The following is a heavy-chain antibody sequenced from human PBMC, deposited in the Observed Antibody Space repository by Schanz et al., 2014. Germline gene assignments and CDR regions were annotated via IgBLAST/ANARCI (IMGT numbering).Heavy chain of an antibody. Sequence: QVQLVQSGAEVKKPGASVKVSCKASGYTFTSYGISWVRQAPGQGLEWMGMINPSLGLAKYEQKFQDKVTITADTSTTTAYMELSGLRSEDTAVYYCARDRLECGAECYSVEVFEIWGQGTLVIVSS. CDR2: INPSLGLA. V-gene: IGHV1-69*04. CDR1: GYTFTSYG. CDR3: ARDRLECGAECYSVEVFEI. D-gene: IGHD2-21*01. J-gene: IGHJ4*02.